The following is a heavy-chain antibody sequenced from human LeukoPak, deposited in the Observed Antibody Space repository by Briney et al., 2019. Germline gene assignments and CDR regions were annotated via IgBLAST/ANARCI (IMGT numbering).Heavy chain of an antibody. CDR2: IIPIFGTA. J-gene: IGHJ4*02. Sequence: SVKVSCKASGGTFSSYAISWVRQAPGQGLEWMGGIIPIFGTANYAQKFQGRVTITTDESTSTAYMEPSSLRSEDTAVYYCARGPIAAAGDFDYWGQGTLVTVSS. D-gene: IGHD6-13*01. CDR3: ARGPIAAAGDFDY. V-gene: IGHV1-69*05. CDR1: GGTFSSYA.